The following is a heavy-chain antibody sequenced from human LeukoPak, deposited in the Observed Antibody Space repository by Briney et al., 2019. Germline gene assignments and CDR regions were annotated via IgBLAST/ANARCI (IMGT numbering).Heavy chain of an antibody. D-gene: IGHD1-26*01. J-gene: IGHJ4*02. V-gene: IGHV3-23*01. CDR1: GFVFRSYA. Sequence: GGSLRLSCAASGFVFRSYAMSWVRQAPGKGLEWVSGISSSGGSTYHADSVRGRFTISRDNSKNTLDLQMTGLRAEDTAVYYCARERGRGRDSPWFDYWGQGTPVTVSS. CDR3: ARERGRGRDSPWFDY. CDR2: ISSSGGST.